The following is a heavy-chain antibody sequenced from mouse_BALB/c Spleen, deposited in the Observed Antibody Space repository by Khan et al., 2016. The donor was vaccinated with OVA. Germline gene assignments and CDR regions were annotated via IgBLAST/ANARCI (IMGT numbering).Heavy chain of an antibody. Sequence: VQLQESGAELARPGASVKLSCKASGYSFTGYFMNWVMQRTGQGLEWIGGISPRLGDTFYNEKFKGKATLTADKSSSTVYMQLRSLASEDSAVDFCARANSFGCAFAYWGQGTLLTVSA. V-gene: IGHV1-81*01. CDR2: ISPRLGDT. CDR3: ARANSFGCAFAY. CDR1: GYSFTGYF. J-gene: IGHJ3*01. D-gene: IGHD1-2*01.